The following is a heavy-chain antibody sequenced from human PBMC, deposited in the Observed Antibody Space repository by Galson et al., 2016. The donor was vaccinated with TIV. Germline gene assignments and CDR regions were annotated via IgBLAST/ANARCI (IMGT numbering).Heavy chain of an antibody. CDR2: IYYSGST. V-gene: IGHV4-30-4*01. J-gene: IGHJ3*02. Sequence: LSLTCSVSGGSMSGGGYYWNWIRQPPGKGLECIGHIYYSGSTYYSPTLKRRVVISVDTSKNQFSLKVTSVTAADTAVYYCARGSPAGRLTATKLGDAFDIWGQGTKVAVSS. CDR1: GGSMSGGGYY. D-gene: IGHD5-24*01. CDR3: ARGSPAGRLTATKLGDAFDI.